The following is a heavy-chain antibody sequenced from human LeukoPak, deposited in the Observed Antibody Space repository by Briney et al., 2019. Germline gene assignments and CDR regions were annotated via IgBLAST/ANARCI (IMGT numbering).Heavy chain of an antibody. CDR2: ISGDGGST. D-gene: IGHD6-19*01. CDR3: AKDIKGYSGGWYFDY. CDR1: GFPFDDYA. J-gene: IGHJ4*02. V-gene: IGHV3-43*02. Sequence: GGSLRLSCAASGFPFDDYAMHWVRQTPGKGLEWVSLISGDGGSTYYADSVKGRFTISRDNSKNSLYLQMNSLRTEDTALYYRAKDIKGYSGGWYFDYWGQGTLVTVSS.